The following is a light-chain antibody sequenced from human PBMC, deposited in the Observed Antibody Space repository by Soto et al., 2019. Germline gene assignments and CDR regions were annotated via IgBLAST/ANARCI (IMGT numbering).Light chain of an antibody. J-gene: IGLJ1*01. V-gene: IGLV2-8*01. CDR1: SIDVGGYNY. Sequence: AVLTQPPSASGSPGQSVAISCTGTSIDVGGYNYVSWYQQHPGKAPKLMIYEVNKRPSGVPDRFSGSKSGNTASPTVSGLQAEDEADYYCSSYAGSSNVFGTGTKVTVL. CDR2: EVN. CDR3: SSYAGSSNV.